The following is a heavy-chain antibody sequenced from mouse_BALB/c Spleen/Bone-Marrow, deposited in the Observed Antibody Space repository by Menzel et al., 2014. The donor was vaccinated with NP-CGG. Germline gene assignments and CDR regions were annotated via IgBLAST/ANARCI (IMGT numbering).Heavy chain of an antibody. D-gene: IGHD4-1*02. J-gene: IGHJ2*01. Sequence: QVQLQQSGAELVKPGASVELSCKASGYTFTSYWMYWVKQRPGQGLEWIGEINPSNGRTDYNEKFKTKATLTVDSSSSTAYMQLSSLTSEDSAVYYCTSPQLGRDYWGQGTTLTVSS. CDR2: INPSNGRT. V-gene: IGHV1S81*02. CDR1: GYTFTSYW. CDR3: TSPQLGRDY.